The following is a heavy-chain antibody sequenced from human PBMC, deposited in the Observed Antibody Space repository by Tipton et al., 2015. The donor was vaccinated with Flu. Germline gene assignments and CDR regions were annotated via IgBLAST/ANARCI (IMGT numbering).Heavy chain of an antibody. CDR2: ISYDGSNK. V-gene: IGHV3-30*18. CDR3: AKDRIPGQQLTRGADY. Sequence: SLRLSCAASGFTFSSYGMHWVRQAPGKGLEWVAVISYDGSNKYYADSVKGRFTISRDKSKNTLYLQMNSLRAEDTAVYYCAKDRIPGQQLTRGADYWGQGTLVTVFS. CDR1: GFTFSSYG. J-gene: IGHJ4*02. D-gene: IGHD6-13*01.